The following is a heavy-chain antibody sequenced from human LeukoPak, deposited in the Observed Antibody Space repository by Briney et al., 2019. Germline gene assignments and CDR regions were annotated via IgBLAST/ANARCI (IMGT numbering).Heavy chain of an antibody. J-gene: IGHJ4*02. CDR2: INHSGST. CDR1: GGSFSGYY. V-gene: IGHV4-34*01. Sequence: SETLSLTCAVYGGSFSGYYWSWIRQPPGKGPEWIGEINHSGSTNYNPSLKSRVTISVDTSKNQFSLKLSSVTAADTAVYYCARVRASGWWYGSGSYPDYFDYWGQGTLVTVSS. D-gene: IGHD3-10*01. CDR3: ARVRASGWWYGSGSYPDYFDY.